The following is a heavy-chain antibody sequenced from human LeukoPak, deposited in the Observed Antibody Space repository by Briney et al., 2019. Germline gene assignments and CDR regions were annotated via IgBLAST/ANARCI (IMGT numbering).Heavy chain of an antibody. CDR1: GGSISSSSYY. J-gene: IGHJ4*02. CDR2: IYYSGST. V-gene: IGHV4-39*01. D-gene: IGHD5-12*01. CDR3: ARQYQSGYDSACFDY. Sequence: SQTLSLTCTVSGGSISSSSYYWGWIRQPPGKGLEWIGSIYYSGSTYYNPSLKSRVTISVDTSKNQFSLKLSSVTAADTAVYYCARQYQSGYDSACFDYWGQGTLVTVSS.